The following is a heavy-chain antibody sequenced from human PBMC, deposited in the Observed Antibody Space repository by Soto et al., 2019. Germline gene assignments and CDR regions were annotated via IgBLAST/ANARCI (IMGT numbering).Heavy chain of an antibody. CDR1: GFTFSSYD. CDR2: IGTTGDT. Sequence: GGSLRLSCSASGFTFSSYDMHWVRQGTGKGLEWVSAIGTTGDTYYAGSVKGRFTISRENAKNSLYLQMNSLRAGDTAIYFCAREIGPTLFDYWGQGTLVTSPQ. V-gene: IGHV3-13*04. CDR3: AREIGPTLFDY. D-gene: IGHD3-22*01. J-gene: IGHJ4*02.